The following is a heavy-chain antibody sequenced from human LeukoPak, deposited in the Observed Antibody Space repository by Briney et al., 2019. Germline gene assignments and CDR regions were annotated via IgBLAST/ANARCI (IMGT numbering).Heavy chain of an antibody. Sequence: PGGSLRLSCAPSGVTFSSYAMSWVRQAPGKGLEWVSAISGTGGSTYYADSVKGRLTIPRDNSKNTLYLQMNSLRAEDTAVYYCAKDQRLGELQYTNPPFDYWGQGTLVTVSS. CDR2: ISGTGGST. V-gene: IGHV3-23*01. CDR3: AKDQRLGELQYTNPPFDY. CDR1: GVTFSSYA. D-gene: IGHD3-16*01. J-gene: IGHJ4*02.